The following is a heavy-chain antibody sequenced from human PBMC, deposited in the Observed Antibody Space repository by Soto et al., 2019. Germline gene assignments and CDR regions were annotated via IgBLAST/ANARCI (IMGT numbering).Heavy chain of an antibody. D-gene: IGHD2-8*01. V-gene: IGHV3-7*01. Sequence: WGFLRPSFSAPWFPFFSFWIRWVRPAPGEGVGWVANINQDLSEKYYLDSVKGRFTISRDNGKNSLFLQMNSLRAEDTAVYYCARRAISRGGIVLMVYALDFWGQGTLVTVSS. CDR3: ARRAISRGGIVLMVYALDF. CDR2: INQDLSEK. CDR1: WFPFFSFW. J-gene: IGHJ4*02.